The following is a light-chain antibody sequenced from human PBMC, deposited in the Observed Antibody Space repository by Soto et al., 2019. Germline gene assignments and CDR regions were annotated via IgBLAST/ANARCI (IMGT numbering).Light chain of an antibody. V-gene: IGKV3-15*01. J-gene: IGKJ1*01. CDR3: QQYNNWPLTWT. CDR1: QSVSSN. CDR2: VAS. Sequence: EIVMTQSPATLSVSPGERATLSCRASQSVSSNLALYQQKPGQAPRLLIYVASTRATRIPGRLSGSGSGTEFTLTISRLQSEDLSGYYCQQYNNWPLTWTFGQGTKVEIK.